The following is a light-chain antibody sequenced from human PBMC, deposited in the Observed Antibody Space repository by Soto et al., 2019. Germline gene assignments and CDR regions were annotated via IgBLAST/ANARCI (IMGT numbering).Light chain of an antibody. CDR1: SSDVGGYKY. CDR3: SSYTSSTTVV. Sequence: QSALTQPASVSGSPGQSITISCTGTSSDVGGYKYVSWYQLHPGKAPKLMIYDVSNRPAGVSNRFSGSKSVNTASLTISRLQAEDGADYYCSSYTSSTTVVFGGATKVTVL. CDR2: DVS. V-gene: IGLV2-14*01. J-gene: IGLJ2*01.